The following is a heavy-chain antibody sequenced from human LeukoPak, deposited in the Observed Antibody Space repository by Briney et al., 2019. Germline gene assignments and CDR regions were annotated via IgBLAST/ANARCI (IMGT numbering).Heavy chain of an antibody. D-gene: IGHD6-19*01. Sequence: PSETLSLTCVVYGGSFSGYYWSWIRQPPGEGLEWIGEINHSGSTNYNPSLKSRVTISVDTSKNQFSLKLSSVTAADTAVYYCASAIAVAGRIGVFDYWGQGTLVTVSS. CDR2: INHSGST. CDR3: ASAIAVAGRIGVFDY. V-gene: IGHV4-34*01. CDR1: GGSFSGYY. J-gene: IGHJ4*02.